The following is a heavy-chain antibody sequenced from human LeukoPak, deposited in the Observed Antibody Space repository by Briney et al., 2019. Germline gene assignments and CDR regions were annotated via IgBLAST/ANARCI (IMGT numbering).Heavy chain of an antibody. CDR2: ISGSGNRT. CDR1: GFTFTSYA. Sequence: GGSLRLSCAVSGFTFTSYAISWVRQAPGKGLEWVSTISGSGNRTYYADSVKGRFTISRDNSKNTLYLQMNSLRAEDTAVYYCANRALGSTSLDPWGQGTLVTVSS. CDR3: ANRALGSTSLDP. V-gene: IGHV3-23*01. D-gene: IGHD2-2*01. J-gene: IGHJ5*02.